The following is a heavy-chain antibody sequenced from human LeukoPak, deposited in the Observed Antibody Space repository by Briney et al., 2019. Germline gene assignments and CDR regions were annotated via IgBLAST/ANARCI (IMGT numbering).Heavy chain of an antibody. J-gene: IGHJ4*02. D-gene: IGHD3-22*01. CDR1: GFTFSSYA. Sequence: PGGSLRLSCAASGFTFSSYAMSWVRQAPGKGLDWFSAISVSGGTTYYADSVKGRFTISRDNSKNTLYLQMNSLRAEDTAVYYCAKDLEKSIYYYDSSDQMWVFDYWGQGTLVTVSS. V-gene: IGHV3-23*01. CDR3: AKDLEKSIYYYDSSDQMWVFDY. CDR2: ISVSGGTT.